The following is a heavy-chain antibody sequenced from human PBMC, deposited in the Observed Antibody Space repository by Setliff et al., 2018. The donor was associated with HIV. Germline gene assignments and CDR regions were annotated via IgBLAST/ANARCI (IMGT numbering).Heavy chain of an antibody. CDR1: GYTFTSYA. J-gene: IGHJ5*02. CDR3: ARVGLRGRITMVRGGTGWFDP. D-gene: IGHD3-10*01. V-gene: IGHV1-3*01. CDR2: INAGNGNT. Sequence: ASVKVSCKASGYTFTSYAMHWVRQAPGQRLEWMGWINAGNGNTKYSQKFQGRVTITRDTSASTAYLALSSLRSEDTGVYYCARVGLRGRITMVRGGTGWFDPWGQGTLVTVSS.